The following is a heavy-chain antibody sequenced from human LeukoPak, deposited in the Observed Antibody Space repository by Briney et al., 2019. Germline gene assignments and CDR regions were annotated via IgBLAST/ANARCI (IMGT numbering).Heavy chain of an antibody. J-gene: IGHJ4*02. V-gene: IGHV3-23*01. D-gene: IGHD3-10*01. CDR1: GFTFSSYA. CDR3: AKDQSPYLYGSGTDY. CDR2: VSAGGGST. Sequence: GGSLRLSYAASGFTFSSYAMSWVRQAPGKGLEWVSVVSAGGGSTNYADSVKGRFTISRDNSKNTLYLQMNSLRAEDTAVYYCAKDQSPYLYGSGTDYWGQGTLVTVSS.